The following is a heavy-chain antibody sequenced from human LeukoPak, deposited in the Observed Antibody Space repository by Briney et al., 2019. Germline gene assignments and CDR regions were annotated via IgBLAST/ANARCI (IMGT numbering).Heavy chain of an antibody. CDR1: GYTFTGYY. CDR3: ARDYFYYDSSGYDH. D-gene: IGHD3-22*01. V-gene: IGHV1-2*02. Sequence: GASVKVSCKASGYTFTGYYMHWVRQAPGQGLEWMGWINPNSGGTNYAQKFQGRVTMTRDTSISTAYKELSRLRSDDTAVYYCARDYFYYDSSGYDHWGQGTLVSVSS. CDR2: INPNSGGT. J-gene: IGHJ4*02.